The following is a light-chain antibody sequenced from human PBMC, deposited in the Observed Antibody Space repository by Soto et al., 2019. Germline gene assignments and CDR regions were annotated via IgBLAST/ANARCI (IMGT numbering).Light chain of an antibody. CDR1: QSVGNNY. Sequence: IVLTQSPGTLSLSPGERATLSCRASQSVGNNYLAWYQQRPGQAPRLLIYGASSRTTGVPDRFSGSGSGTDFTLTISRLEPEDFAVYYCQQYGSSPQTFGQGTKVEIK. J-gene: IGKJ1*01. CDR3: QQYGSSPQT. CDR2: GAS. V-gene: IGKV3-20*01.